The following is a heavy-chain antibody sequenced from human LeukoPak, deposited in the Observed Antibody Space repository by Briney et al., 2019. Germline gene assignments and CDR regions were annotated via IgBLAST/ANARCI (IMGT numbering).Heavy chain of an antibody. CDR1: GFTFSSYW. Sequence: PGGSLRLSCAASGFTFSSYWMSWIRQAPGKGLEWVSYISSSGSTIYYADSVKGRFTISRDNAKNSLYLQMNSLRAEDTAVYYCARFSYYYDSSGYPTIDYWGQGTLVTVST. V-gene: IGHV3-11*01. CDR3: ARFSYYYDSSGYPTIDY. D-gene: IGHD3-22*01. J-gene: IGHJ4*02. CDR2: ISSSGSTI.